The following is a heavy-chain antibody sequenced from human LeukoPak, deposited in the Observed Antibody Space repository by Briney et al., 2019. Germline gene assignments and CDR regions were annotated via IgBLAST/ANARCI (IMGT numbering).Heavy chain of an antibody. CDR1: GGSISSYY. D-gene: IGHD3-22*01. CDR2: IYYSGST. J-gene: IGHJ4*02. Sequence: SETLSLTCTVSGGSISSYYWSWIRQPPGKGLEWIGYIYYSGSTNYNPSLKSRVTISVDTSKNQFSLKLSSVTAADTAVYYCASLYYDSSGYYYTFDYWGQGTLVTVSS. CDR3: ASLYYDSSGYYYTFDY. V-gene: IGHV4-59*01.